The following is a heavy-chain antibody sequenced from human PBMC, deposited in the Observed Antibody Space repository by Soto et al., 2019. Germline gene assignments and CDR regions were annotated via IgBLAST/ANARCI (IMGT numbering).Heavy chain of an antibody. V-gene: IGHV3-48*02. CDR1: GFTFRSYA. Sequence: GGSLRLSCAASGFTFRSYAMSGVRQAPGKGLEWVSCISSSSSTIYYADSVKGRFTISRDNAKNSLYLQMNSLRDEDTAVYYCAREIMITFGGVIAPAYGMDVWGQGTTVTVSS. CDR2: ISSSSSTI. CDR3: AREIMITFGGVIAPAYGMDV. D-gene: IGHD3-16*02. J-gene: IGHJ6*02.